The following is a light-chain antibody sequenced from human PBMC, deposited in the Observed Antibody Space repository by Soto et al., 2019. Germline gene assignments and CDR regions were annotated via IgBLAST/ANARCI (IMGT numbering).Light chain of an antibody. CDR3: QSYDSSRSPLYV. J-gene: IGLJ1*01. CDR2: ANN. Sequence: QSVLTQPPSVAGAPGQGVSISCTGSSSNIGAGYDVHWYQHLPGTAPKLLIYANNNRPSGVPDRFSGSKSGTSASLAITGLQPEDEADSYCQSYDSSRSPLYVFGSGTKGTVL. CDR1: SSNIGAGYD. V-gene: IGLV1-40*01.